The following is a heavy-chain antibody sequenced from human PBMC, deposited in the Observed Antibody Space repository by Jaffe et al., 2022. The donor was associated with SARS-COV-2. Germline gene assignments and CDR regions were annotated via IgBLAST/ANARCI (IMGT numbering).Heavy chain of an antibody. V-gene: IGHV3-74*01. D-gene: IGHD1-26*01. CDR3: ARVTVGASATEFDY. CDR2: INTGGSDT. Sequence: EVQLVESGGGLVQPGGSLRLSCAASGFTFSSYWMHWVRQAPGKGLVWVSRINTGGSDTSYADSVKGRFTISRDNAKNTLYLQMNSLRAEDTAVYYCARVTVGASATEFDYWGQGTLVTVSS. J-gene: IGHJ4*02. CDR1: GFTFSSYW.